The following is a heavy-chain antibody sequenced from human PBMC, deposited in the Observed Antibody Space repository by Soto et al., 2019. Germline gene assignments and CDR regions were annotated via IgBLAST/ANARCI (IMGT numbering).Heavy chain of an antibody. CDR3: ARGPIVVVPAAMGTGFDY. CDR2: ISAYNGNT. CDR1: GYTFTSYG. J-gene: IGHJ4*02. D-gene: IGHD2-2*01. Sequence: GASVKVSCKASGYTFTSYGISWVRQAPGQGLEWMGWISAYNGNTNYAQKLQGRVTMTTDTSTSTAYMELRSLRSDDTAVYYCARGPIVVVPAAMGTGFDYWGQGTLVTVSS. V-gene: IGHV1-18*01.